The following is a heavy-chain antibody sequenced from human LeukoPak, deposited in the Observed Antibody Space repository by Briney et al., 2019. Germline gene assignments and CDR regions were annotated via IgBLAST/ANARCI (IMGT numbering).Heavy chain of an antibody. CDR3: AKETARPAGVFEY. V-gene: IGHV3-23*01. CDR2: ISGTGGKT. D-gene: IGHD1-14*01. J-gene: IGHJ4*02. CDR1: GFTFGTYA. Sequence: QPGGSLRLSCAASGFTFGTYAMSWVRQAPGKGLEWVSAISGTGGKTYSADSVKGRFTISRDNSKTTLYLQMNSLRAEDTAVYYCAKETARPAGVFEYWGQGTRVTVSS.